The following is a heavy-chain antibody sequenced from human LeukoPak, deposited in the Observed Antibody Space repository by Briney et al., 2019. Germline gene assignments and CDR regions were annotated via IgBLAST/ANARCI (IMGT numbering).Heavy chain of an antibody. V-gene: IGHV1-2*02. CDR3: ARDFIPRPPLRKSSYYGNWFDP. CDR2: INPNSGGT. CDR1: GYTFTGYY. J-gene: IGHJ5*02. D-gene: IGHD1-26*01. Sequence: GASVKVSCKASGYTFTGYYMHWVRQAPGQGLEWMGWINPNSGGTNYAQKFQGRVTMTRDTSISTAYMELSRLRSDDTAVYYCARDFIPRPPLRKSSYYGNWFDPWGQGTLVTVSS.